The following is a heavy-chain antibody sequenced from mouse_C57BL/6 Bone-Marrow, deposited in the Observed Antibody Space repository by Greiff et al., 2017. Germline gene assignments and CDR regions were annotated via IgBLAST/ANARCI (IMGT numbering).Heavy chain of an antibody. V-gene: IGHV3-8*01. CDR3: ARYYDYDEDWYFDV. J-gene: IGHJ1*03. Sequence: DVQLVESGPGLAKPSQTLSLTCSVTGYSITSDYWNWIRKFPGNKLEYMGYISYSGSTYYNPSLKSRISITRDTSKNQYYLQLNTVTTEDTATYYCARYYDYDEDWYFDVWGTGTTVTVSS. CDR2: ISYSGST. CDR1: GYSITSDY. D-gene: IGHD2-4*01.